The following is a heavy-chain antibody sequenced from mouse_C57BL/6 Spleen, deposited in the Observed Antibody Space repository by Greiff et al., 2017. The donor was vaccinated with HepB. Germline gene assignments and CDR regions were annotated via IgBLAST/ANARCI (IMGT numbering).Heavy chain of an antibody. CDR3: ACYGSSYWYFDV. CDR1: GYTFTSYW. V-gene: IGHV1-69*01. D-gene: IGHD1-1*01. J-gene: IGHJ1*03. Sequence: QVQLKQPGAELVMPGASVKLSCKASGYTFTSYWMHWVKQRPGQGLEWIGEIDPSDSYTNYNQKFKGKSTLTVDKSSSTAYMQLSSLTSEDSAVYYCACYGSSYWYFDVWGTGTTVTVSS. CDR2: IDPSDSYT.